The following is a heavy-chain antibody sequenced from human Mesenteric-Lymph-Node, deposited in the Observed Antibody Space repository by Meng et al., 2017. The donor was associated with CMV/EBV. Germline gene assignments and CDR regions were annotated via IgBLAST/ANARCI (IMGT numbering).Heavy chain of an antibody. CDR3: ACLGYCSGGSCYSSWFDP. J-gene: IGHJ5*02. CDR1: GTFSSYA. V-gene: IGHV1-69*05. CDR2: IIPIFGTA. D-gene: IGHD2-15*01. Sequence: GTFSSYAISWVRQAPGQGLEWMGGIIPIFGTANYAQKFQGRVTITTDESTSTAYMELSSLRSEDTAVYYCACLGYCSGGSCYSSWFDPWGQGTLVTAPQ.